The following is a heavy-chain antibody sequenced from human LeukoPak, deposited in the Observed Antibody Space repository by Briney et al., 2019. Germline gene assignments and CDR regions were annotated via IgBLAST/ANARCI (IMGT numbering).Heavy chain of an antibody. CDR2: VYFSGST. Sequence: SDSLSLTCTVSGYSINSSNWWGWIRQPPGEGLDGIGYVYFSGSTNYDQSFKSRVTMTVDTSKSQFSLKLSSVTAVDTAVYYCARSVDGGNSPFDYWGQGTLVTVSS. CDR3: ARSVDGGNSPFDY. J-gene: IGHJ4*02. V-gene: IGHV4-28*01. D-gene: IGHD4-23*01. CDR1: GYSINSSNW.